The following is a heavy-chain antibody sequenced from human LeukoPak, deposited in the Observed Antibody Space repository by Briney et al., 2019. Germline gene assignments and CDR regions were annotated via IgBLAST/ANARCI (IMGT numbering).Heavy chain of an antibody. CDR3: AELGITMIGGV. CDR2: ISSSGSTI. Sequence: LPLTCTASGYSISSGYYWGWIRQPPGKGLEWVSYISSSGSTIYYADSVKGRFTISRDNAKNSLYLQMNSLRAEDTAVYYCAELGITMIGGVWGKGTTVTISS. V-gene: IGHV3-11*04. J-gene: IGHJ6*04. D-gene: IGHD3-10*02. CDR1: GYSISSGYY.